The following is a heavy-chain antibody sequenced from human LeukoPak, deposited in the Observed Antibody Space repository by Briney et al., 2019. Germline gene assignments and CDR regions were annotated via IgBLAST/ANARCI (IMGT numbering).Heavy chain of an antibody. CDR1: GFIFSPYW. Sequence: GGSLRLSCAAPGFIFSPYWVTWVRQAPGMGLEWVANMKEDGGEKFYVDSVRGRFTISRDNAKNSVYLQMNSLRVEDTGVYYCARVRTEWYIDLWGRGTLVTVST. V-gene: IGHV3-7*01. J-gene: IGHJ2*01. D-gene: IGHD2-8*02. CDR2: MKEDGGEK. CDR3: ARVRTEWYIDL.